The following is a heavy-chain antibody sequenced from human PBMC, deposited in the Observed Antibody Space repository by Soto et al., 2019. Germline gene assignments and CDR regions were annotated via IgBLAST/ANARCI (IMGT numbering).Heavy chain of an antibody. Sequence: QEQLQESGPGLVKPSQTLSLTCTVSGGSISSGDYYWSWMRQPPGKGLEWIGYIYYSGSTYYNSSLKSRVNITLDTSKNQFSLKLSAVTAADTAVYYCARDNGVGPWGQGTLVNVSS. J-gene: IGHJ5*02. D-gene: IGHD2-8*01. CDR2: IYYSGST. CDR1: GGSISSGDYY. CDR3: ARDNGVGP. V-gene: IGHV4-30-4*01.